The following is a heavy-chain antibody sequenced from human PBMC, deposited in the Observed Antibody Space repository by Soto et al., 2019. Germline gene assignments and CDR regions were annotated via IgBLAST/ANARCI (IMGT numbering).Heavy chain of an antibody. CDR2: IKQDGSEK. Sequence: PGGSLRLSCAASGFTFSSYWMSWVRQAPGKGLEWVANIKQDGSEKYYVDSVKGRFTISRDNAKNSLYLQMNSLRAEDTAVYYCAVVASLYYYYGMDVWGQGTTVTVSS. D-gene: IGHD2-15*01. CDR1: GFTFSSYW. J-gene: IGHJ6*02. CDR3: AVVASLYYYYGMDV. V-gene: IGHV3-7*01.